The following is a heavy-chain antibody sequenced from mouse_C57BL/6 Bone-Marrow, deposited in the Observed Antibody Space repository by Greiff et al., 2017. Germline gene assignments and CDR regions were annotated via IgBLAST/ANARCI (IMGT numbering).Heavy chain of an antibody. D-gene: IGHD2-3*01. CDR1: GYTFTDYY. CDR2: INPNNGGT. J-gene: IGHJ1*03. V-gene: IGHV1-26*01. Sequence: VQLQQSGPELVKPGASVKISCKASGYTFTDYYMNWVKQSHGKSLEWIGDINPNNGGTSYNQKFKGKATLTVDKSSSTAYMELRSLTSEDSAVYYCARWGLGWLQDWYFDVWGTGTTVTVSS. CDR3: ARWGLGWLQDWYFDV.